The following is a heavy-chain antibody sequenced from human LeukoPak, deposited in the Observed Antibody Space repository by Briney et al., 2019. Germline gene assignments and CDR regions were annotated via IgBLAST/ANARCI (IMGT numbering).Heavy chain of an antibody. D-gene: IGHD5-24*01. CDR1: GFTFSGSA. V-gene: IGHV3-73*01. CDR3: TSRGEMATFYFDY. Sequence: GGSLRLSCAASGFTFSGSAMHWVRQASGKGLEWVGRIRSKANSYATAYAASVKGRFTISRDDSKNTAYLQTNSLKTEDTAVYYCTSRGEMATFYFDYWGQGTLVTVSS. J-gene: IGHJ4*02. CDR2: IRSKANSYAT.